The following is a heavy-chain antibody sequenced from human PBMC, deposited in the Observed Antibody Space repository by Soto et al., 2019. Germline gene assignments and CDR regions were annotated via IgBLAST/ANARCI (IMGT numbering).Heavy chain of an antibody. D-gene: IGHD5-18*01. Sequence: ASVKVSCKASGYTFTSYGISWVRQAPGQGLEWMGWISAYNGNTNYAQKLQGRVTMTTDTSTSTAYMELRSLRSDDTAVYYCARWYSSYYYYGMDVWGQGTTVTVSS. V-gene: IGHV1-18*01. CDR2: ISAYNGNT. J-gene: IGHJ6*02. CDR3: ARWYSSYYYYGMDV. CDR1: GYTFTSYG.